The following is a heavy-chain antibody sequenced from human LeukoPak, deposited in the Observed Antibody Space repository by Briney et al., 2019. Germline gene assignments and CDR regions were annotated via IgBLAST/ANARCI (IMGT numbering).Heavy chain of an antibody. CDR1: GFTFSSYS. CDR2: ISSSSSYI. Sequence: GGSLRLSCAASGFTFSSYSMNWVRQAPGKGLEWVSSISSSSSYIYYADSVKGRFTISRDNAKNSLYLQMNSLRAEDTAVYYCARDVKGVEMATIRDYWGQGTLVTVSS. V-gene: IGHV3-21*01. D-gene: IGHD5-24*01. J-gene: IGHJ4*02. CDR3: ARDVKGVEMATIRDY.